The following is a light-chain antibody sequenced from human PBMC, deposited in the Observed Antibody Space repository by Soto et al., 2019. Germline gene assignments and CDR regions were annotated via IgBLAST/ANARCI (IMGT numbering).Light chain of an antibody. Sequence: DIQMTQSPSSLSASVGDRVTITCQASQGIKNYLNWYQQKSGKAPKLLIYDASDLETGVPSRFSGSGSGTDFTFTINSLQPEDIATYYCQQYDNLPLTVGGGTKVDIK. CDR2: DAS. V-gene: IGKV1-33*01. CDR1: QGIKNY. J-gene: IGKJ4*01. CDR3: QQYDNLPLT.